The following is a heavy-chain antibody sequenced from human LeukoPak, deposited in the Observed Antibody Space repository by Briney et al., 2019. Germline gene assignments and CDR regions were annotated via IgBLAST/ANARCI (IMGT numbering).Heavy chain of an antibody. J-gene: IGHJ5*02. D-gene: IGHD6-19*01. CDR3: ARARDVAVAGPNYRGWFDP. CDR2: IRYDGSNN. V-gene: IGHV3-30*02. Sequence: GGSLRLSCATTGFTFSSFGMHWVRQAPGKGLECVAFIRYDGSNNYYADSVKGRFTISRDNSKNTLYLQMNSLRAEDTAVYYCARARDVAVAGPNYRGWFDPWGQGTLVTVSS. CDR1: GFTFSSFG.